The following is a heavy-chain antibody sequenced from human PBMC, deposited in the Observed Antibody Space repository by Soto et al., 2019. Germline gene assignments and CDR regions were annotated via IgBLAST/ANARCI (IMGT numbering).Heavy chain of an antibody. CDR2: ISGSGGST. Sequence: PGGSLRLSCAASGFTFSSYAMSWVRPAPGKGLEWVSAISGSGGSTYYADSVKGRFTISRDNSKNTLYLQMNSLRAEDTAVYYCAKVREGYFSPDGAFDIWGQGTMVTVSS. CDR3: AKVREGYFSPDGAFDI. V-gene: IGHV3-23*01. D-gene: IGHD5-18*01. CDR1: GFTFSSYA. J-gene: IGHJ3*02.